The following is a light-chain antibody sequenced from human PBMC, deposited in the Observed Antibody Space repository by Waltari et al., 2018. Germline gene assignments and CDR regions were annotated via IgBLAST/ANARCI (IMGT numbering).Light chain of an antibody. Sequence: QSALTQPPSASGSPGQSVTISCTGTSSDVGGYNYVSWYQQYPDKAPKLMIYEVNKRPSGVPDRFFGSKSGNTASLTVSGLQAEDEADYYCSSYAGADTVVFGGGTKLTVL. CDR1: SSDVGGYNY. CDR3: SSYAGADTVV. J-gene: IGLJ2*01. CDR2: EVN. V-gene: IGLV2-8*01.